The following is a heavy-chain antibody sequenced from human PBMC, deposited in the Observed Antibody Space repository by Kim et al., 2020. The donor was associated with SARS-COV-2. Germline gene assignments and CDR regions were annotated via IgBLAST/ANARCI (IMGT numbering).Heavy chain of an antibody. Sequence: TLSLTCTVSGGSISSYYWSWIRQPPGKGLEWIGYIYYSGSTNYNPSLMSRVTISVDTSKNPFSLKLSSVTAADTAVYYCARFRGGYDFWSGYDYYGMDVWGQGTTVTVSS. CDR2: IYYSGST. CDR1: GGSISSYY. D-gene: IGHD3-3*01. CDR3: ARFRGGYDFWSGYDYYGMDV. V-gene: IGHV4-59*01. J-gene: IGHJ6*02.